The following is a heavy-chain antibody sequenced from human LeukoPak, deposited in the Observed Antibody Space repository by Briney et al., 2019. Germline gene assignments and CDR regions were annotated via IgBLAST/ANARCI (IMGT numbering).Heavy chain of an antibody. CDR2: ISGSGGST. V-gene: IGHV3-23*01. D-gene: IGHD6-13*01. Sequence: GGSLRLSCAASGFTFSSYAMSWVRQAPGKGLEWVSAISGSGGSTYYADSVKGRFTISRDNSKNTLYLQMNSLRAEDTAVYYCAKGRHSSSWPYNWFDPWGQGTLVTVYS. CDR3: AKGRHSSSWPYNWFDP. CDR1: GFTFSSYA. J-gene: IGHJ5*02.